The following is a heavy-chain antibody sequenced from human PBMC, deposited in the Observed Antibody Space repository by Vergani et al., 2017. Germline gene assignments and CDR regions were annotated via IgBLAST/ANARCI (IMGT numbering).Heavy chain of an antibody. CDR3: ARDRIAARPDYYGMDV. CDR2: IWYDGSNK. J-gene: IGHJ6*02. D-gene: IGHD6-6*01. V-gene: IGHV3-33*01. CDR1: GFTFSSYG. Sequence: QVQLVESGGGVVQPGRSLRLSCAASGFTFSSYGMHWVRQAPGKGLEWVAVIWYDGSNKYFADSVKGRFTISRDNSKNTLYLQMNSLRAEDTAVYYCARDRIAARPDYYGMDVWGQGP.